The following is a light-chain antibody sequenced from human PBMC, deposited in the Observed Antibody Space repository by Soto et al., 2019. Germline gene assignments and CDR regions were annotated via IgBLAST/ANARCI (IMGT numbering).Light chain of an antibody. V-gene: IGLV1-51*01. CDR1: TSNIGNNY. Sequence: QSVLTQPPSVSAAPGQMVTISCSGSTSNIGNNYVSWYRQLPGTAPKLLIHDNNKRPSGIPDRFSGSKSGTSATLGITGLQTGDEADYYCGTWDSSLSAEIFGGGTKLTVL. CDR3: GTWDSSLSAEI. J-gene: IGLJ2*01. CDR2: DNN.